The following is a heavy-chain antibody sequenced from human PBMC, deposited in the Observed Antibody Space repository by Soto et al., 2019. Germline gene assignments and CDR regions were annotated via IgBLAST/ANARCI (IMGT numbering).Heavy chain of an antibody. V-gene: IGHV3-48*03. D-gene: IGHD3-22*01. CDR3: ARTDFDSSGYYYYAMDV. CDR1: GFIFSSYE. CDR2: ISSSGSTI. J-gene: IGHJ6*02. Sequence: EVQLVESGGNLVQPGGSLRLSCAASGFIFSSYEMNWVRQAPGKGLEWVSYISSSGSTIYYADSVKGRITISRDNAKNSLYVQMNSLRAEDTAIYYCARTDFDSSGYYYYAMDVWGQGTTVTFSS.